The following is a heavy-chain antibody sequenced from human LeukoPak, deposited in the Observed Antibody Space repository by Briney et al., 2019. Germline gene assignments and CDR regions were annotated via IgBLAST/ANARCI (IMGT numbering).Heavy chain of an antibody. D-gene: IGHD4/OR15-4a*01. V-gene: IGHV3-30*18. CDR1: GFTFSSYG. J-gene: IGHJ5*02. CDR2: ISYDGSNK. Sequence: GRSLRLSCAASGFTFSSYGMHWVRQAPGKGLGWVAVISYDGSNKYYADSVKGRFTISRDNSKNTLYLQMSSLRAEDTALYYCAKHYGATSTWFDPWGLGTLVTVSS. CDR3: AKHYGATSTWFDP.